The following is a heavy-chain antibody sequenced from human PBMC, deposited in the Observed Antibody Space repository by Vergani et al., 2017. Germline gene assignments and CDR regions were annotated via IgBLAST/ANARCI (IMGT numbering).Heavy chain of an antibody. Sequence: QVQLQESGPGLVKPSETLSLTCTVSGGSISSYYWSWIRQPAGKGLEWIGRIYTSGSTNYNPSLKSRVTMSVDTSKNQFSLKLSSVTAADTAVYYCARDGDNDILTGYYRPPYYFDYWGQGTLVTVSS. J-gene: IGHJ4*02. CDR3: ARDGDNDILTGYYRPPYYFDY. D-gene: IGHD3-9*01. CDR2: IYTSGST. V-gene: IGHV4-4*07. CDR1: GGSISSYY.